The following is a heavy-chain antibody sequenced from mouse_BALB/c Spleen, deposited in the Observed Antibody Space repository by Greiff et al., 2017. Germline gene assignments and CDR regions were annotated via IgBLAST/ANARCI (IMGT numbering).Heavy chain of an antibody. D-gene: IGHD1-1*02. CDR3: ARSLDGGRTMDY. CDR1: GFNIKDTY. V-gene: IGHV14-3*02. J-gene: IGHJ4*01. Sequence: VQLQQSGAELVKPGASVKLSCTASGFNIKDTYMHWVKQRPEQGLEWIGRIDPANGNTKYDPKFQGKATITADTSSNTAYLQLSSLTSEDTAVYYCARSLDGGRTMDYWGQGTSVTVSS. CDR2: IDPANGNT.